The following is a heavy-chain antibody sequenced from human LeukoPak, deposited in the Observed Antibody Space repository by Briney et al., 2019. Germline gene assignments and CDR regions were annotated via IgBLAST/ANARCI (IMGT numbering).Heavy chain of an antibody. D-gene: IGHD3-10*01. CDR3: AREAGVTMVRGVTSYGMDV. CDR2: IIPIFGTA. CDR1: GGTFSSYS. Sequence: SVKVSCKASGGTFSSYSISWVRQAPGQGLEWMGRIIPIFGTANYAQKFQGRVTITADESTSTAYMELSSLRSEDTAVYYCAREAGVTMVRGVTSYGMDVWGKGTTVTVSS. J-gene: IGHJ6*04. V-gene: IGHV1-69*13.